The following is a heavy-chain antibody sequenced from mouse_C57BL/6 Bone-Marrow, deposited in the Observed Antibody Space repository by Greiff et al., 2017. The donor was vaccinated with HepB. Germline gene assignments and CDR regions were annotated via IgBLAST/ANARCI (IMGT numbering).Heavy chain of an antibody. CDR1: GYSITSGYY. J-gene: IGHJ4*01. CDR3: ARKGNREAMDY. V-gene: IGHV3-6*01. CDR2: ISYDGSN. Sequence: DVKLQESGPGLVKPSQSLSLTCSVTGYSITSGYYWNWIRQFPGNKLEWMGYISYDGSNNYNPSLKNRISITRDTSKNQFFLKLNSVTTEDTATYYCARKGNREAMDYWGQGTSVTVSS.